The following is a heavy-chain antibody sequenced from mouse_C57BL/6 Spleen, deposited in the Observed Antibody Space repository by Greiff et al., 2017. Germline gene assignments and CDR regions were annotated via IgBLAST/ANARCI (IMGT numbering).Heavy chain of an antibody. Sequence: EVKVEESGGGLVKPGGSLKLSCAASGFTFSDYGMHWVRQAPEKGLEWVAYISSGSSTIYYADTVKGRFTISRDNAKNTLFLQMTSLRAEDTAMYYCARRYSNSHYYAMDYWGQGTSVTVSS. CDR3: ARRYSNSHYYAMDY. CDR1: GFTFSDYG. CDR2: ISSGSSTI. J-gene: IGHJ4*01. V-gene: IGHV5-17*01. D-gene: IGHD2-5*01.